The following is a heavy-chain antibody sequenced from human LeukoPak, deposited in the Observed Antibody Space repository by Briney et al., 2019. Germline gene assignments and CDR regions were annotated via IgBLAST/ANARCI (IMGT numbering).Heavy chain of an antibody. Sequence: SQTLSLTCTVSGGSISSGGYYWSWIRQPPGKGLEWIGYIYYSGSTNYNPSLKSRVTISVDTSKSQFSLKLSSVTAADTAVYYCARYYYDSSGYPRHLDAFDIWGQGTMVTVSS. CDR1: GGSISSGGYY. V-gene: IGHV4-61*08. J-gene: IGHJ3*02. CDR3: ARYYYDSSGYPRHLDAFDI. D-gene: IGHD3-22*01. CDR2: IYYSGST.